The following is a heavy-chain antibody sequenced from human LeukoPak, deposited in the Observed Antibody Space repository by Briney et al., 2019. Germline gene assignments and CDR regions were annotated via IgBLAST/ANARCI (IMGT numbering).Heavy chain of an antibody. D-gene: IGHD6-13*01. CDR3: ARSARPGSSSLEYFQH. CDR1: GYTFTSYY. J-gene: IGHJ1*01. V-gene: IGHV1-46*01. CDR2: INPSGGST. Sequence: EASVKVSCKASGYTFTSYYMHWVRQAPGQGLEWMGIINPSGGSTSYAQKFQGRVTMTRDTSTSTVYMELSSLRSEDTAVYYCARSARPGSSSLEYFQHWGQGTLVTVSS.